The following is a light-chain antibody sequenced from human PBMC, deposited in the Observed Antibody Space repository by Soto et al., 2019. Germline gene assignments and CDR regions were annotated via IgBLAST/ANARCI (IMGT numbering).Light chain of an antibody. V-gene: IGKV3-20*01. Sequence: ENVLTQSPGTLSLSPGERATVSCRASQSVNSNYLAWYQQRPGQAPRLLIYGASSRATGIPDRFSGGGSETEFTLTISRLEPEDFAVYYCQQYGRSPPTFGQGTKVEIK. CDR2: GAS. CDR3: QQYGRSPPT. CDR1: QSVNSNY. J-gene: IGKJ1*01.